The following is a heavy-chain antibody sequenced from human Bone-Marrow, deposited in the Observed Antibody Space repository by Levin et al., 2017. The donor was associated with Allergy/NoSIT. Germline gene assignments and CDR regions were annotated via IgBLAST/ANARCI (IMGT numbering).Heavy chain of an antibody. Sequence: ASVKVSCKASGGTFSSYAISWVRQAPGQGLEWMGGIIPIFGTANYAQKFQGRVTITADESTSTAYMELSSLRSEDTAVYYCARDGHFAFDIWGQGTMVTVSS. CDR1: GGTFSSYA. CDR2: IIPIFGTA. V-gene: IGHV1-69*13. D-gene: IGHD3-3*02. J-gene: IGHJ3*02. CDR3: ARDGHFAFDI.